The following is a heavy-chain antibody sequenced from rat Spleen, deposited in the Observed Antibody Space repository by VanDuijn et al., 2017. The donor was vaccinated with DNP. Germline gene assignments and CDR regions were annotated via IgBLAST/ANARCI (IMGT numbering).Heavy chain of an antibody. CDR2: ISSAGST. D-gene: IGHD1-4*01. Sequence: EVQLQESGPGLVKPSQSLSLTCSVTGYSITSAYRWNWIRKFPGNKLEWMGFISSAGSTKYNSSLKSRISITRDTSKNQLFLQVNSVTTEDTATYHCARWPGYNPPYAMDAWGQGTSVTVSS. CDR3: ARWPGYNPPYAMDA. V-gene: IGHV3-3*01. CDR1: GYSITSAYR. J-gene: IGHJ4*01.